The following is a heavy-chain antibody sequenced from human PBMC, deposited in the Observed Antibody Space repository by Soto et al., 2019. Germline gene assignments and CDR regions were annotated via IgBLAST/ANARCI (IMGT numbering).Heavy chain of an antibody. V-gene: IGHV3-48*03. CDR2: ISPSGTTI. J-gene: IGHJ6*02. CDR3: ARDAPAFYIWSGYSYGMYG. CDR1: GFTFSNYE. Sequence: GGSLRLSCAASGFTFSNYEMNWVRQSPGKGLEWVSYISPSGTTIYYAEFVKGRFTISRDNVKNSLYLQMNSLRAEDTAVYHCARDAPAFYIWSGYSYGMYGWGQGTKVPVSS. D-gene: IGHD3-3*01.